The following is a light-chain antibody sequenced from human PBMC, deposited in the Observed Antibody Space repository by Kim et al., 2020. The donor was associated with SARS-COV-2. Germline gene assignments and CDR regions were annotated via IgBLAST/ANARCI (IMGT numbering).Light chain of an antibody. J-gene: IGKJ1*01. CDR1: QGINYY. Sequence: ASVGASITIPFRSSQGINYYLAWYQQKPGKPPKLLIYAASALQSGVPSRFSGSGSGTDFTLTVTSLQPEDVATYYCQKYDSAPWTFGQGTKVDIK. CDR2: AAS. CDR3: QKYDSAPWT. V-gene: IGKV1-27*01.